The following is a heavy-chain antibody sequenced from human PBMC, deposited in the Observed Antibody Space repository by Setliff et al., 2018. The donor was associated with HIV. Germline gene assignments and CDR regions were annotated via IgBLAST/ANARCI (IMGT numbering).Heavy chain of an antibody. D-gene: IGHD5-12*01. V-gene: IGHV4-39*01. J-gene: IGHJ3*01. CDR1: GGSIGGTNFY. CDR2: IYHSGTI. Sequence: ETLSLTCNVSGGSIGGTNFYWGWIRQPPGKTLEWIGSIYHSGTIYYNPSLKSRITISVDTSKNQFSLKVKSVTAADTAVYYCARRRGSEVATILFAFDLWGHGTMVTVSS. CDR3: ARRRGSEVATILFAFDL.